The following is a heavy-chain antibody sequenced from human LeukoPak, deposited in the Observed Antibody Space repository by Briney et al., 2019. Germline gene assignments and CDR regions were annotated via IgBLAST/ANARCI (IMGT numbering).Heavy chain of an antibody. V-gene: IGHV4-59*08. CDR1: GGSISNYY. D-gene: IGHD2-21*02. CDR3: ARLNCVGDCYYYYYGMDV. CDR2: TYYSGDT. J-gene: IGHJ6*02. Sequence: PSETLSLTCTVSGGSISNYYWSWIRRPPGKGLEWIGYTYYSGDTNYNPSLKSRVTISVDTSKNRFSLKLTSVTAADTAMYYCARLNCVGDCYYYYYGMDVWGQGTPVTVSS.